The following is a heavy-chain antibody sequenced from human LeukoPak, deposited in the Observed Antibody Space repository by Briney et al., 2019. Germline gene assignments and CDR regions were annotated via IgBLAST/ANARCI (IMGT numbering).Heavy chain of an antibody. Sequence: TGGSLRLSCVGSGFTISNYWMHWVRQAPGTGLVWVSRIHPDGSITTYADSVKGRFTISRDNAKNTLYLQMNSLRAEDTAVYYCAPQQTYILNNWFAPGAQETLVPV. CDR2: IHPDGSIT. J-gene: IGHJ5*02. CDR3: APQQTYILNNWFAP. V-gene: IGHV3-74*03. CDR1: GFTISNYW. D-gene: IGHD6-13*01.